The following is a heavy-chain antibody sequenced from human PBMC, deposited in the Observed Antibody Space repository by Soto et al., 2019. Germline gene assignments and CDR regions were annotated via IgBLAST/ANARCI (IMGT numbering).Heavy chain of an antibody. CDR3: ALLYTDNYYYSSGYDAFDI. D-gene: IGHD3-22*01. V-gene: IGHV1-69*13. J-gene: IGHJ3*02. Sequence: LVKVSCKASGGTFSSYAVSWVRQAPGQGLEWMGGVIPIFGTANYAQKFQGRVTITADESTSTAYMELSSLRSEDTAVYYCALLYTDNYYYSSGYDAFDIWGQGTMVTVSS. CDR1: GGTFSSYA. CDR2: VIPIFGTA.